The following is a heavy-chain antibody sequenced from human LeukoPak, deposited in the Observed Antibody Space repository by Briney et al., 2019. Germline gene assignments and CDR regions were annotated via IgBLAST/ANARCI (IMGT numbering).Heavy chain of an antibody. V-gene: IGHV1-2*02. CDR3: ARGSVGSGWYLYYYYYYMDV. Sequence: ASVKVSCKASGYTFTGHYMHWVRQAPGQGLEWMGWINPDNGGTNSAQKFQGRVTMTRDTSISTSYMELSRLRSDDTAVYYCARGSVGSGWYLYYYYYYMDVWGKGTTVTISS. J-gene: IGHJ6*03. CDR1: GYTFTGHY. D-gene: IGHD6-19*01. CDR2: INPDNGGT.